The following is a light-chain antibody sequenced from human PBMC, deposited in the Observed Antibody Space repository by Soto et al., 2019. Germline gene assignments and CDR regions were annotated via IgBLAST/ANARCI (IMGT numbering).Light chain of an antibody. Sequence: QSALTQPRSVSGSPGQSVTISCTGTSSDVGGYNYVSWYQQHPGKAPKLMIFDVNKRPSGVPDRISGSKFGNTASLTISGRQTEDEADYYCCSYAGTYPLVFGSGTKVPVL. CDR2: DVN. CDR3: CSYAGTYPLV. J-gene: IGLJ1*01. CDR1: SSDVGGYNY. V-gene: IGLV2-11*01.